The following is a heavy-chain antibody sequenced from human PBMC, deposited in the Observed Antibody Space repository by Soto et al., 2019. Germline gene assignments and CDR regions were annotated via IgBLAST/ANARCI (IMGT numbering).Heavy chain of an antibody. CDR2: FYSSGSI. D-gene: IGHD6-19*01. CDR1: GYSITAGGYH. Sequence: SETLSLTCFVSGYSITAGGYHWSWIRHHPGKGLEWIGSFYSSGSIIYNPSLRSRVSISGDTSSNQFSMSLTSVTAADTARYYCARMYSSGSGWFHPWGQGTLVTVSS. J-gene: IGHJ5*02. CDR3: ARMYSSGSGWFHP. V-gene: IGHV4-31*03.